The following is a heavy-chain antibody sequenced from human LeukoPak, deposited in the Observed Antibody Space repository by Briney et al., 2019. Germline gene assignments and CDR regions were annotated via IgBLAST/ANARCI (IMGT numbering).Heavy chain of an antibody. CDR1: GGSISSGSYY. CDR3: ARLLWFGENY. Sequence: PSQTLSLTCTVSGGSISSGSYYWSWIRQPAGKGLEWIGRIYTSGSTNYNTSLKSRVTISVDTSKNQFSLKLSSVTAADTAVYYCARLLWFGENYWGQGTLVTVSS. V-gene: IGHV4-61*02. D-gene: IGHD3-10*01. J-gene: IGHJ4*02. CDR2: IYTSGST.